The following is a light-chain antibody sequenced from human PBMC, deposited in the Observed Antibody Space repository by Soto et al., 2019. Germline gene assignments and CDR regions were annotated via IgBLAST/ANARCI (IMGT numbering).Light chain of an antibody. CDR1: SSDVGSYNL. CDR2: EVS. CDR3: CSYAGTSPHTV. Sequence: QSALTQPASVSGSPGQSITISCTGTSSDVGSYNLVSWYQQHPGKAPKLMISEVSKRPSGISDRFSGSKSGSTASLTISGLQAEDEADYDCCSYAGTSPHTVFGGGTQLTVL. J-gene: IGLJ7*01. V-gene: IGLV2-23*02.